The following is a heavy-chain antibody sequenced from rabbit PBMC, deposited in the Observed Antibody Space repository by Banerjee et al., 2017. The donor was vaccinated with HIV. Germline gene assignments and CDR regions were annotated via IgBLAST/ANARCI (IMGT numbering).Heavy chain of an antibody. Sequence: QEQLVESGGGLVQPEGSLTLTCTASGFSFSSSYYMCWVRQAPGKGLEWIGCIYTGSGSTYYASWAKGRFTISKTSSTTVSLQMTSLTAADTATYFCARQLRAAAYGMDLWGQGTLVTVS. CDR1: GFSFSSSYY. J-gene: IGHJ6*01. CDR2: IYTGSGST. D-gene: IGHD2-1*01. V-gene: IGHV1S45*01. CDR3: ARQLRAAAYGMDL.